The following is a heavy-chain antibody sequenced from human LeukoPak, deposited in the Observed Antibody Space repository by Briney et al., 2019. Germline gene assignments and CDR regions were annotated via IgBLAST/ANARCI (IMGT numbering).Heavy chain of an antibody. CDR2: IIPIFGIA. J-gene: IGHJ3*02. Sequence: SVKVSCRASGGTFSSYAISWVRQAPGQGLEWMGRIIPIFGIANYAQKFQGRVTITADKSTSTAYMELSSLRSEDTAVYYCARDKGAYCSGGSCYSRSDAFDIWGQGTMVTVSS. V-gene: IGHV1-69*04. CDR1: GGTFSSYA. D-gene: IGHD2-15*01. CDR3: ARDKGAYCSGGSCYSRSDAFDI.